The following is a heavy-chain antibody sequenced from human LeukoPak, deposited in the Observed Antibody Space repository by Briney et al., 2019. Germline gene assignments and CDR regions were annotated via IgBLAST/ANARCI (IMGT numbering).Heavy chain of an antibody. CDR1: GYTFTSYG. J-gene: IGHJ4*02. CDR3: ARDPSSGYSSTWYRY. Sequence: ASVKVSCKASGYTFTSYGISWVRQAPGQGLEWMGWISAYNGNTNYAQKLQGRVTMTTDTSTSTAYMELRSLRSDDTAVYYCARDPSSGYSSTWYRYWGQGTLVTVSS. D-gene: IGHD6-13*01. CDR2: ISAYNGNT. V-gene: IGHV1-18*01.